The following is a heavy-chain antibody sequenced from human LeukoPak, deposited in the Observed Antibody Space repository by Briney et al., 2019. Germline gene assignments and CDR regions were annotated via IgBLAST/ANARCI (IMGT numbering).Heavy chain of an antibody. CDR1: GGSISSYY. J-gene: IGHJ4*02. CDR2: IYYSGST. Sequence: SETLCLTCTVSGGSISSYYWSWIRQPPGKGLEWIGYIYYSGSTNYNPSLKSRVTVSVDTSKNQFSLKLSSVTAADTAVYYCARRAGYSSSWTFDYWGQGTLVTVSS. CDR3: ARRAGYSSSWTFDY. D-gene: IGHD6-13*01. V-gene: IGHV4-59*01.